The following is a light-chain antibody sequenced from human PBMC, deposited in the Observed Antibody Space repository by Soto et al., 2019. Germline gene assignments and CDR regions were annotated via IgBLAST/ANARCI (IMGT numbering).Light chain of an antibody. CDR2: WAS. Sequence: DIVMTQSPDSLAVSLGERDTINCKSSQSVLYSSNNTNYLAWYQQKPGQPPKLLIYWASTRESGVPDRFSGSGSGTDFTLTISSLQAEDVAVYYCQQYYSTPWAFGQGTKVEIK. V-gene: IGKV4-1*01. CDR1: QSVLYSSNNTNY. J-gene: IGKJ1*01. CDR3: QQYYSTPWA.